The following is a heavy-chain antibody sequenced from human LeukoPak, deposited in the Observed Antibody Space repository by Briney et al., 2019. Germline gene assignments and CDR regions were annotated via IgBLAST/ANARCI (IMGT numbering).Heavy chain of an antibody. V-gene: IGHV3-7*01. CDR3: ARVRTSVGLDY. Sequence: GGSLRLSCAASGFTFNNYWMSWVRQAPGKGLEWVANINQGVGEKYYVDPVKGRFTISRDNAKNSLYLQMNSLRVEDTAVYYCARVRTSVGLDYWGQGTLVTVSS. D-gene: IGHD2-15*01. J-gene: IGHJ4*02. CDR2: INQGVGEK. CDR1: GFTFNNYW.